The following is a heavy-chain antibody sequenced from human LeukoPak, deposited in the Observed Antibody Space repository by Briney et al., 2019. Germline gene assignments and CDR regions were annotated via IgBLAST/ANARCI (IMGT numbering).Heavy chain of an antibody. Sequence: SVKVSCKASGGTFSSYAISWVRQAPGQGLEWMGGIIPIFGTANYAQKFQGRVTITADESTSAAYMELSSLRSEDTAVYYCARGRTGSTDFDYWGQGTLVTVSS. CDR3: ARGRTGSTDFDY. J-gene: IGHJ4*02. CDR2: IIPIFGTA. CDR1: GGTFSSYA. V-gene: IGHV1-69*13. D-gene: IGHD3/OR15-3a*01.